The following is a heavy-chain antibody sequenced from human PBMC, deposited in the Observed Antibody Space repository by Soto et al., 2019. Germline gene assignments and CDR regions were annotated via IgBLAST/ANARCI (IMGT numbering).Heavy chain of an antibody. V-gene: IGHV4-4*07. CDR1: GGSISSYY. CDR3: ERERANFGDLGY. D-gene: IGHD1-1*01. CDR2: IYTSGTT. J-gene: IGHJ1*01. Sequence: SDTLSLTCTVSGGSISSYYWTWIRQPAGKGLEWIGRIYTSGTTNYNPSLKSRVTMSVDTSKSQFSLKLSSVTAADTAMYYSERERANFGDLGYWGQGVLATV.